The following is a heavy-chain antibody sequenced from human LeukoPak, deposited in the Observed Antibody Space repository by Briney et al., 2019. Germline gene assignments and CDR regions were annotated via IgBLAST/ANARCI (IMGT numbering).Heavy chain of an antibody. CDR1: GFSLSTSGVG. CDR2: IYWDDDK. Sequence: SGPTLVNPTQTLTLTCTFSGFSLSTSGVGVGWIRQPPGKALEWLALIYWDDDKRYSPSLKSRLTITKDTSKNQVVLTMTNMDPVDTATYYCAHIDPGHYYDSSGYSTFDYWGQGTLVTVSS. V-gene: IGHV2-5*02. J-gene: IGHJ4*02. CDR3: AHIDPGHYYDSSGYSTFDY. D-gene: IGHD3-22*01.